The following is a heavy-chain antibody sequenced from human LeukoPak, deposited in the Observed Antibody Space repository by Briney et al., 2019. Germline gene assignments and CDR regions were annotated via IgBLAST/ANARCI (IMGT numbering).Heavy chain of an antibody. CDR2: INHSGST. J-gene: IGHJ4*02. Sequence: SETLSLTCAVYGGSFSGYYWSWIRQPPGKGLEWIGEINHSGSTNYNPSLKSRVTISVDTSKNQFSLKLSSVTAADTAVYYCAREGGVRGVITSWGQGTLVTVSS. V-gene: IGHV4-34*01. CDR1: GGSFSGYY. CDR3: AREGGVRGVITS. D-gene: IGHD3-10*01.